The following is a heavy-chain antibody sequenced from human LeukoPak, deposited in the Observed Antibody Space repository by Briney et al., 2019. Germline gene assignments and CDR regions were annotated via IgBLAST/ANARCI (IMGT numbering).Heavy chain of an antibody. V-gene: IGHV3-30-3*01. CDR3: ASDIAASFDY. CDR1: GFTFSSYA. J-gene: IGHJ4*02. CDR2: ISYDGSNK. Sequence: GGSLRLSRAASGFTFSSYAMHWVRQAPGKGLEWVAVISYDGSNKYYADSVKGRFTISRDNSKNTLYLQMNSLRAEDTAVYYCASDIAASFDYWGQGTLVTVSS. D-gene: IGHD6-6*01.